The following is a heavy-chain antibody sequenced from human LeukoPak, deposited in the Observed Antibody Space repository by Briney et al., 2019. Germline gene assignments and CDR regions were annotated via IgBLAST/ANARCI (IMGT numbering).Heavy chain of an antibody. CDR2: IYYSGST. Sequence: SETLSLTCTVSGDSLINFYWSWIRQPPGKGLEWIGYIYYSGSTKYNPSLKGRVTISVDTSKNQFSLKLSSVTAADTAVYYCARHDDMVVTALGNWGQGTLVTVSS. V-gene: IGHV4-59*08. J-gene: IGHJ4*02. D-gene: IGHD2-21*02. CDR1: GDSLINFY. CDR3: ARHDDMVVTALGN.